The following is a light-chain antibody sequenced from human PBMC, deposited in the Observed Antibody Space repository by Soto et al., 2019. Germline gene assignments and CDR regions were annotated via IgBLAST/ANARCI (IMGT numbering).Light chain of an antibody. V-gene: IGKV3-20*01. CDR3: QQYTGPPTT. CDR1: QTVSSHY. Sequence: DIVLTQSPGTLSLSPVESATLSCRASQTVSSHYLAWCKQRPGQAPRLVSYGASTRAAGIPDRFSGSGSGTEFTLTITRLEPEASEVYFCQQYTGPPTTFGQGTNVDIK. CDR2: GAS. J-gene: IGKJ1*01.